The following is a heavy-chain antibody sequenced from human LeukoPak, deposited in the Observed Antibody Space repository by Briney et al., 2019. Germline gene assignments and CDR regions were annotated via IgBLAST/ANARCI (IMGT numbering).Heavy chain of an antibody. CDR3: ARDRDGYSSSWLNWFDP. D-gene: IGHD6-13*01. V-gene: IGHV1-2*02. Sequence: GASVKVSCKASGYTFTGYYMHWVRQAPGQGLEWMGWINPNSGGTNYAQKFQGRVTMTRDTSVSTAYMELSRLRSDDTAVYYCARDRDGYSSSWLNWFDPWGQGTLVTVSS. CDR2: INPNSGGT. J-gene: IGHJ5*02. CDR1: GYTFTGYY.